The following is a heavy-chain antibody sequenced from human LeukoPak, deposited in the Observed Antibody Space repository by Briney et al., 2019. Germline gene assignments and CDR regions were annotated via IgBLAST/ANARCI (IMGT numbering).Heavy chain of an antibody. Sequence: SETLSLTCTVSGGSISSYYWSWIRQPPGKGLEWIGYIYYSGSTNYNPSLKSRVTISVDTSKNQFSLKLSSVTAADTAVYYCARISTWFGELLMDYWGQGTLVTVSS. D-gene: IGHD3-10*01. CDR1: GGSISSYY. CDR3: ARISTWFGELLMDY. CDR2: IYYSGST. V-gene: IGHV4-59*01. J-gene: IGHJ4*02.